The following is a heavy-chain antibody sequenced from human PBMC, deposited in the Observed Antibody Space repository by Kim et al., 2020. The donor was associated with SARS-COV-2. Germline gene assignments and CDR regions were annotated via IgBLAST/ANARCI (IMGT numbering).Heavy chain of an antibody. V-gene: IGHV3-23*01. D-gene: IGHD1-1*01. J-gene: IGHJ4*02. CDR3: ARIWNHAY. CDR2: ITGGGERT. CDR1: GFVFSSWA. Sequence: GGSLRLSCATSGFVFSSWAMTWVRQAPGKGLEWVSTITGGGERTDYADSVKGRFTISRDNGKNTLYLQLNSLRAEDTATYYCARIWNHAYWGQGTLVTVSS.